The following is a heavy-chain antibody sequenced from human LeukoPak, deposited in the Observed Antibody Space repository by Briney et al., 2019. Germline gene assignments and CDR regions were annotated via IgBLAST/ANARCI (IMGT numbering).Heavy chain of an antibody. CDR2: INHSGST. CDR3: ARGRITIFGVVIYYYYYMAV. Sequence: SETLSLTCAVYGGSFSGYYWSWIRQPPGKGLEWIGEINHSGSTNYNPSLKSRVTISVDTSKNQFSLKLSSVTAADTAVYYCARGRITIFGVVIYYYYYMAVWGKGTTVTVSS. J-gene: IGHJ6*03. CDR1: GGSFSGYY. D-gene: IGHD3-3*01. V-gene: IGHV4-34*01.